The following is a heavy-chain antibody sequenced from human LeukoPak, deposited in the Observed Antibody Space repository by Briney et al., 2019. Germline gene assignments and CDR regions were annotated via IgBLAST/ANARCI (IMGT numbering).Heavy chain of an antibody. D-gene: IGHD2-21*01. CDR1: GYSFTSYW. V-gene: IGHV5-51*01. CDR2: IYPGDSDT. CDR3: VRLSTVIAPFDY. J-gene: IGHJ4*02. Sequence: GESLKISCKGLGYSFTSYWNAWVRQRPGKGLEWMGIIYPGDSDTRYSPSFQGQVTISADKSINTAYLQWSSLKASDTAMYFCVRLSTVIAPFDYWGQGTLVTVSS.